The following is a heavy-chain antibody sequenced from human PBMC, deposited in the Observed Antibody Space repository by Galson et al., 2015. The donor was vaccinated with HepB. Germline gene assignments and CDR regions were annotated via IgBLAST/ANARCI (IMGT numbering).Heavy chain of an antibody. CDR1: GYTFTSYA. CDR2: INTNTGNP. Sequence: SVKVSCKASGYTFTSYAMNWVRQAPGQGLEWMGWINTNTGNPTYAQGFTGRFVFSLDTSVSTAYLQISSLKAEDTAVYYCARDGDEYDFWSGYYTGGGFDPWGQGTLVTVSS. CDR3: ARDGDEYDFWSGYYTGGGFDP. J-gene: IGHJ5*02. V-gene: IGHV7-4-1*02. D-gene: IGHD3-3*01.